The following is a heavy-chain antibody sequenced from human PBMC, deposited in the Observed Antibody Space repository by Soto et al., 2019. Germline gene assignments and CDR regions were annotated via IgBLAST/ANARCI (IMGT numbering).Heavy chain of an antibody. Sequence: SETLSLTCTVSGGSVSSGSYYWGWIRQPPGKGLEWIGYIYYSGSTNYNPSLKSRVTISVDTSKNQFSLKLSSVTAADTAVYYCARDNYGDYVLGYWGQGTLVTVSS. CDR3: ARDNYGDYVLGY. V-gene: IGHV4-61*01. CDR2: IYYSGST. J-gene: IGHJ4*02. CDR1: GGSVSSGSYY. D-gene: IGHD4-17*01.